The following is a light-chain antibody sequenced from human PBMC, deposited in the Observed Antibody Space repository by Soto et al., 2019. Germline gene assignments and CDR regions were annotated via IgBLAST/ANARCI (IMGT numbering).Light chain of an antibody. J-gene: IGKJ1*01. CDR3: QQYYSTPPT. CDR1: QSVLYSSNNKNY. CDR2: WAS. V-gene: IGKV4-1*01. Sequence: DIVMTQSPDSLAVSLGERATINCKSSQSVLYSSNNKNYLAWYQQKPGQPPKLLIYWASTRESGVPDRFSGSGSGTDFTLTICSRQAEDVAVYYCQQYYSTPPTFGQGTKVEIK.